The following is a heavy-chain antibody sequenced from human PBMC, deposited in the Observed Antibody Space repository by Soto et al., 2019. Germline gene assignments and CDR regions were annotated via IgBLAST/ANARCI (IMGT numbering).Heavy chain of an antibody. Sequence: PSETLSLTCTVSGGSVSSGSYYWSWIRQPPGKGLEWIGYIYYSRSTNYNPSLRSRVTISVDTSKNQFSLKLSSVTAADTAVYYCARERSVRWSRQYYYYYGMDVWGQGTTVTGLL. J-gene: IGHJ6*02. D-gene: IGHD2-15*01. V-gene: IGHV4-61*01. CDR1: GGSVSSGSYY. CDR2: IYYSRST. CDR3: ARERSVRWSRQYYYYYGMDV.